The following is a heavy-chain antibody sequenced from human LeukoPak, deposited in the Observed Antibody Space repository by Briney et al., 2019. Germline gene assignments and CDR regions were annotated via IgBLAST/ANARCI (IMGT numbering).Heavy chain of an antibody. J-gene: IGHJ4*02. CDR1: GGSISSYY. CDR3: ARVSGAVAGNFDY. V-gene: IGHV4-59*01. CDR2: IYYSGST. Sequence: SETLSLTCTVSGGSISSYYWSWIRQPPGKGLEWIGYIYYSGSTNYNPSLKSRVTISVDTSKNQFSLKLSSVTAADTAVYYCARVSGAVAGNFDYWGQGTLVTVSS. D-gene: IGHD6-19*01.